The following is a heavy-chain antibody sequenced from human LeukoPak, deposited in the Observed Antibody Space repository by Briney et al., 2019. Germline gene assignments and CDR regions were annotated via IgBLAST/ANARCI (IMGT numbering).Heavy chain of an antibody. J-gene: IGHJ4*02. D-gene: IGHD5-18*01. CDR3: ARHIGYSAWNPDY. CDR1: RYSFTCFW. V-gene: IGHV5-51*01. CDR2: IYPYDSET. Sequence: PGESLHISSQASRYSFTCFWIGWVRPTTGKGREWMGIIYPYDSETRDSPSFQGQVTISADKSISTAYLQWSSLRASDTAMYYCARHIGYSAWNPDYWGQGTLVTVSS.